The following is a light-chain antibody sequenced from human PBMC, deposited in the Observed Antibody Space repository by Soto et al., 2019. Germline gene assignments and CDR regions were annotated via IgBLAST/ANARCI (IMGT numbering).Light chain of an antibody. CDR3: QQYVSPIT. J-gene: IGKJ5*01. V-gene: IGKV3-20*01. Sequence: VLTLSPGTLSLSPGEGATLSCRASQSVVTSYLAWYQQKYGQSPRLLIYGALYRAPGIPDRFSGSGSGTDFTLTISRLEPEDFAVYYCQQYVSPITFGQGKRLEI. CDR2: GAL. CDR1: QSVVTSY.